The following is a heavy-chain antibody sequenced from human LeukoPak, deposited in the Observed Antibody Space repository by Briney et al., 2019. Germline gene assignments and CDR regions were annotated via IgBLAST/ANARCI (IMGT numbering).Heavy chain of an antibody. V-gene: IGHV3-74*01. Sequence: GGSLRLSCAASGFTFDSSWVHWVRQDPVKGLVWVARVSGDGTTTTYADSVKGRFTISRDNAKNTLYLQMNIVRAEDTAVYYCARGGSPFYWGQGSRVTVSS. J-gene: IGHJ4*02. CDR3: ARGGSPFY. CDR1: GFTFDSSW. D-gene: IGHD3-10*01. CDR2: VSGDGTTT.